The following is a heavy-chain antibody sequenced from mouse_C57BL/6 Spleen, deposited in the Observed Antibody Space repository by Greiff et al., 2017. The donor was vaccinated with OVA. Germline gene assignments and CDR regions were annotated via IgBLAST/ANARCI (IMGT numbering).Heavy chain of an antibody. Sequence: EVKLVESGGGLVQPGGSMKLSCVASGFTFSNYWMNWVRQSPEKGLEWVAQIRLKSDNYATHYAESVKGRFTISRDDFKSRVYLQMNNLSADDTVIYYCSAWDGDDWGPGTSVTVSS. V-gene: IGHV6-3*01. J-gene: IGHJ4*01. CDR3: SAWDGDD. CDR2: IRLKSDNYAT. CDR1: GFTFSNYW. D-gene: IGHD4-1*01.